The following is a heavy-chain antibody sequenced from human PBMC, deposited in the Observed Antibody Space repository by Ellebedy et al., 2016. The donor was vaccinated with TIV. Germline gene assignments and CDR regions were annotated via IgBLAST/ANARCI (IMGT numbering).Heavy chain of an antibody. CDR3: SRGPPRWALDY. CDR2: ISTYTGNT. CDR1: GYSFTNYV. J-gene: IGHJ4*02. D-gene: IGHD4-23*01. Sequence: AASVKVSCKTSGYSFTNYVISWVRQAPGQGLEWMGWISTYTGNTSYAQKLQDRVTMTTDTSTSTAYMELRSLRSDDTAVYYCSRGPPRWALDYWGQGTLVTVSS. V-gene: IGHV1-18*04.